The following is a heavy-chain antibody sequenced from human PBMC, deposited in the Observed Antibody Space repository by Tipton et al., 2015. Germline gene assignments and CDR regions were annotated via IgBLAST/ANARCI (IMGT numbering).Heavy chain of an antibody. D-gene: IGHD4/OR15-4a*01. J-gene: IGHJ5*02. CDR2: IYPGDSDT. CDR1: GYSFSSYW. Sequence: QLVQSGAEVKKPGESLKISCKGTGYSFSSYWIAWVRQMPGRGLEWMGMIYPGDSDTRYSPSFQGQVTISVDRSTSTAFLQWRSLRASDTAMYFCARRWREVHWVDPWGQGTLVTVSS. CDR3: ARRWREVHWVDP. V-gene: IGHV5-51*01.